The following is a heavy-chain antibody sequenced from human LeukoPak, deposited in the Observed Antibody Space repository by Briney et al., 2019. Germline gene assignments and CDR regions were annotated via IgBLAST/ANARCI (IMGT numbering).Heavy chain of an antibody. CDR3: AAGSGSHYYFDY. V-gene: IGHV1-69*13. CDR1: GGTFSSYA. D-gene: IGHD3-22*01. Sequence: ASVKVSCKASGGTFSSYAISWVRQAPGQGLEWMGGIIPIFGTANYAQKFQGRVTITADESTSTAYMELSSLRSEDTAVYYCAAGSGSHYYFDYWGQGTLVTVSS. J-gene: IGHJ4*02. CDR2: IIPIFGTA.